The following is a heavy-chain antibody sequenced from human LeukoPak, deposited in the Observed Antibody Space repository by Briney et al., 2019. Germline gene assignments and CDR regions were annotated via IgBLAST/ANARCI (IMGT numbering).Heavy chain of an antibody. Sequence: SETLSLTCTVSGGSISGYYWSWIRQPPGKGLEWIGDIYYSGSTNYNPSLKSRVTISVDTSKNQFSLKLSSVNAADTAVYYCARHGPRRAFDYWGQGTLVTVSS. CDR3: ARHGPRRAFDY. J-gene: IGHJ4*02. CDR2: IYYSGST. V-gene: IGHV4-59*08. CDR1: GGSISGYY.